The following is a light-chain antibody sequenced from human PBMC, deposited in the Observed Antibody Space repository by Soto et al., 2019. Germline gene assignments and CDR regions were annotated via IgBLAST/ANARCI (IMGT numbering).Light chain of an antibody. CDR2: AAS. J-gene: IGKJ1*01. V-gene: IGKV1-39*01. CDR1: QTTSHY. CDR3: QQSYSTRWT. Sequence: DIQMTQSPSSPSASVGDRVTITCRASQTTSHYLNWYQEKPGKAPKLLIYAASSLQSGVPSRFSGSGSGTDFTLTISSLQPEDFATYYCQQSYSTRWTFGQGTKVEIK.